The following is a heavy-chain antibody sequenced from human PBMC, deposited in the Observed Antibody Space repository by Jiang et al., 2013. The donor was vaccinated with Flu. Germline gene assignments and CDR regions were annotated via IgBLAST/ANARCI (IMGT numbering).Heavy chain of an antibody. CDR1: GYSFTSYW. V-gene: IGHV5-51*03. CDR3: ARVHYDILTGYYKGFYYYYGMDV. Sequence: GAEVKKPGESLKISCKGSGYSFTSYWIGWVRQMPGKGLEWMGIIYPGDSDTRYSPSFQGQVTISADKSISTAYLQWSSLKASDTAMYYCARVHYDILTGYYKGFYYYYGMDVWGQGTTVTVSS. CDR2: IYPGDSDT. D-gene: IGHD3-9*01. J-gene: IGHJ6*02.